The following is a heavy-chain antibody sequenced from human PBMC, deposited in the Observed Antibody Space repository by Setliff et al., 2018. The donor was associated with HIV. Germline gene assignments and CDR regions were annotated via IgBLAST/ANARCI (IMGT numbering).Heavy chain of an antibody. CDR2: IYTSGST. D-gene: IGHD6-13*01. V-gene: IGHV4-61*02. J-gene: IGHJ4*02. CDR1: GDSISSGSYY. CDR3: ARGSYSSSWYGSHFDY. Sequence: PSESLSLTCTVSGDSISSGSYYWGWIRQPAGKGLEWIGRIYTSGSTNYNPSLKSRVTISVDTSKNQFSLKLSSVTAADAAVYYCARGSYSSSWYGSHFDYWGQGILVTVSS.